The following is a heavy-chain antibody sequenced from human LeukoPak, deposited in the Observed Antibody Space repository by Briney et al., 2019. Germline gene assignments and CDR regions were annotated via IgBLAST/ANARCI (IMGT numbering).Heavy chain of an antibody. CDR2: ISGSGGST. J-gene: IGHJ5*02. CDR3: AKRNSSSLDH. Sequence: GGSLRLSCTASEFTFSNYGMNWVRQAPGKGLDWVSGISGSGGSTYYADSVKGRFIISRDNSKNTLYLQMNSLRAEDTAVYYCAKRNSSSLDHWGQGTLVTVSS. CDR1: EFTFSNYG. V-gene: IGHV3-23*01. D-gene: IGHD6-13*01.